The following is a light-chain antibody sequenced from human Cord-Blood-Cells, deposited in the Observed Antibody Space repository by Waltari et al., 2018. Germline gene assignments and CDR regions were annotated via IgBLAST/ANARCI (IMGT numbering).Light chain of an antibody. CDR3: CSYAGSYTWV. CDR1: SSDVGGYNY. Sequence: QSALTQPRSVSGSPGQSVTISCTGTSSDVGGYNYVSWYQQHPGKAPKLMIYDVSKRRSGVPDRLSGSKSGNTASLTISGLQAKDGADYYCCSYAGSYTWVFGGGTKLTVL. V-gene: IGLV2-11*01. CDR2: DVS. J-gene: IGLJ3*02.